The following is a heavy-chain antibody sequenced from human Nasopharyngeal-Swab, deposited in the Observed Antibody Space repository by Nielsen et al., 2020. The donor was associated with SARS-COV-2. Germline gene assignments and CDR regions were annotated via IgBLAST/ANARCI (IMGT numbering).Heavy chain of an antibody. Sequence: GESLKISCAASGFTFDSYAMHWVRQAPGKGLEWVAFIANDGRYKHYADSVKGRFTISRDNSKSTLYLQMNSLRPEDTAVYYCAREGITIPGGAFDIWGQGTMVTVSS. CDR2: IANDGRYK. V-gene: IGHV3-30*04. D-gene: IGHD1-14*01. CDR3: AREGITIPGGAFDI. J-gene: IGHJ3*02. CDR1: GFTFDSYA.